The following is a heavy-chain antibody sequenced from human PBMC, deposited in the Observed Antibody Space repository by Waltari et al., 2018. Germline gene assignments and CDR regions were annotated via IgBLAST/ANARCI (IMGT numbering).Heavy chain of an antibody. D-gene: IGHD2-15*01. Sequence: QVQLVQSGAEVKKPGASVKVSCKASGYTFTGYYIHWVRQAPGQGLEWMGRINPNSGSTNYAQKFQGRVIVTRDTSITTGYMELTSLKSDDTAVYYCAISWAVPSVVVDYWGQGTLVTVSS. V-gene: IGHV1-2*06. J-gene: IGHJ4*02. CDR2: INPNSGST. CDR3: AISWAVPSVVVDY. CDR1: GYTFTGYY.